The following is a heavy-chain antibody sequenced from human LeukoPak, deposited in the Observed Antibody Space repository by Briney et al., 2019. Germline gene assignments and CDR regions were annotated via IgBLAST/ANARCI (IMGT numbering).Heavy chain of an antibody. V-gene: IGHV3-33*08. CDR3: ARDVFADSSGGSFDF. J-gene: IGHJ4*02. CDR2: IWYDGSKK. CDR1: GFTFTSYA. D-gene: IGHD3-16*01. Sequence: WGSLRLSCAASGFTFTSYAMSWIRQAPGKGLEWVAVIWYDGSKKYYADSVKGRFTISRDNSKKSLFLQMNSLRAEDTALYYCARDVFADSSGGSFDFWGQGTLVTVSS.